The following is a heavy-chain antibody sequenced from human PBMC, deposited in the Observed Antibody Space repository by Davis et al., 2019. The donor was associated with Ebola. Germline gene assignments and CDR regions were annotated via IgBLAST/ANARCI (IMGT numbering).Heavy chain of an antibody. J-gene: IGHJ3*02. CDR3: VWECAGDCYMNDAFDI. CDR1: GGTFKRNT. D-gene: IGHD2-21*02. V-gene: IGHV1-69*10. Sequence: SVKVSCKASGGTFKRNTINWVRQAPGQGLEWMGRIIPILGIADRAQRFQGRVTITTDKSTSTAYMELSSLRSEDTAIYYCVWECAGDCYMNDAFDIWGQGTMVSVSS. CDR2: IIPILGIA.